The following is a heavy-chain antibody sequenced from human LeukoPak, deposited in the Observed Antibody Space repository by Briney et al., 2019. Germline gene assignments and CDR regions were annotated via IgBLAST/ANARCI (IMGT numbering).Heavy chain of an antibody. Sequence: ASVKVSCKASGYTFTSYGISWVRQAPGQGLEWMGWISAYNGNTNYAQKLQGRVTMTTDTSPSTAYMELRSLRSDDTAVYYCARGYDFWSGYYTIDDAFDIWGQGTMVTVSS. D-gene: IGHD3-3*01. CDR3: ARGYDFWSGYYTIDDAFDI. J-gene: IGHJ3*02. CDR2: ISAYNGNT. CDR1: GYTFTSYG. V-gene: IGHV1-18*01.